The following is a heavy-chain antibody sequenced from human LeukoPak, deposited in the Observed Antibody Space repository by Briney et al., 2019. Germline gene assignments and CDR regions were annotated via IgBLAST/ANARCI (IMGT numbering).Heavy chain of an antibody. D-gene: IGHD1-26*01. CDR3: ARNRGADY. CDR1: GFTLSNYW. Sequence: GGSLRLSCAASGFTLSNYWMNWVRQAPGKGLEWVANIKKDGSEKYYVDSVKGRFTISRYITKNSVYLQMNSLRVEDTAVYYCARNRGADYWGQGTLVTVSS. CDR2: IKKDGSEK. J-gene: IGHJ4*02. V-gene: IGHV3-7*05.